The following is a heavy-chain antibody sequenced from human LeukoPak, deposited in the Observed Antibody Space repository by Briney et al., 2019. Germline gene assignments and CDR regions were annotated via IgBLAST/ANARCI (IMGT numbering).Heavy chain of an antibody. V-gene: IGHV3-7*01. J-gene: IGHJ3*02. CDR1: RFTFSNYW. CDR2: IKQDGSNA. Sequence: PGGSLRLSCVASRFTFSNYWMHWVRQAPGRGLEWVANIKQDGSNAYYVDSVKGRFTISRDNAKSSVYLQMNSLRAEDTAVYYCARGVRGGTQYDAFDIWGQGTMVTVSS. CDR3: ARGVRGGTQYDAFDI. D-gene: IGHD1-7*01.